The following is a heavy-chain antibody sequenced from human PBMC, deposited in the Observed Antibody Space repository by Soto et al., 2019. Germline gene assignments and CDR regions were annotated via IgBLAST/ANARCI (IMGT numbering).Heavy chain of an antibody. D-gene: IGHD3-22*01. V-gene: IGHV1-46*02. CDR3: ARDGSGYYYGSFDF. CDR1: ESTLNTYH. J-gene: IGHJ4*02. CDR2: INPHGYT. Sequence: QVQLVQSGAEVREPGASVKLSCAASESTLNTYHIHWVRQAPGQGLELMGIINPHGYTSYPQKFHGRVTITRDTSASTVYMELSSLRSEDTAVYYCARDGSGYYYGSFDFWGQGTSVTVSS.